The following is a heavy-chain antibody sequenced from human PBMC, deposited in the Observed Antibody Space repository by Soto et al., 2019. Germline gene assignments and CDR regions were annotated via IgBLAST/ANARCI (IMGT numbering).Heavy chain of an antibody. CDR2: IIPIFGTT. CDR1: GGTFSTYA. V-gene: IGHV1-69*01. J-gene: IGHJ4*02. Sequence: QVQLVQSGAEVKKPGSSVKVSCKASGGTFSTYAITWVRQAPGQGLEWLGGIIPIFGTTDYARKFQGRATITAAESTSTVFIELSSLTSEDTAVYYCARGVGAYYFDYWGQGTLVTVSS. D-gene: IGHD1-26*01. CDR3: ARGVGAYYFDY.